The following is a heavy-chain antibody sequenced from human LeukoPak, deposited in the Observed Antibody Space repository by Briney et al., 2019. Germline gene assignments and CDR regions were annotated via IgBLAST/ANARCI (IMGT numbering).Heavy chain of an antibody. D-gene: IGHD3-9*01. CDR2: ISSSGSTI. CDR1: GFTFSSYE. CDR3: ARQDILTGYYYYGMDV. J-gene: IGHJ6*02. Sequence: GGSLRLSCAASGFTFSSYEMNWVRQAPGKGLEWVSYISSSGSTIYYADSVKGRLTISRDNAKNSLYLQMNSLRAEDTAVYYCARQDILTGYYYYGMDVWGQGTTVTVSS. V-gene: IGHV3-48*03.